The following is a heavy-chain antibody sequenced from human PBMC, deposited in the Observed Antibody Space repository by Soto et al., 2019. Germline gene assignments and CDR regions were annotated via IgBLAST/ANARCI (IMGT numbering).Heavy chain of an antibody. D-gene: IGHD2-2*01. J-gene: IGHJ6*02. CDR1: GYTLTELS. CDR2: FDPEDGET. Sequence: ASVKVSCKVSGYTLTELSMHWVRQAPGKGLEWMGGFDPEDGETIYAQKFQGRVTMTEDTSTDTAYMELSSLRFEDTAVYYCATGARVPAARAVLYYYYGMDGWGQGTTVTV. V-gene: IGHV1-24*01. CDR3: ATGARVPAARAVLYYYYGMDG.